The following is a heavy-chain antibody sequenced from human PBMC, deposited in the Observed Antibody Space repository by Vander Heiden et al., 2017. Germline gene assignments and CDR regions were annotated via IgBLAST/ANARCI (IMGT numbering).Heavy chain of an antibody. CDR2: IYPGDSDT. CDR3: ASRTTPWGDYYYGMDV. Sequence: EVQLVQSGAEVKKPGESLKISCKGSGSSFTTYWIGWVRQMPGKGLEWMGIIYPGDSDTRYSPSFQGQVTISADKSISTAYLQWSSLKASDTAMYYCASRTTPWGDYYYGMDVWGQGTTVTVSS. V-gene: IGHV5-51*01. CDR1: GSSFTTYW. D-gene: IGHD1-7*01. J-gene: IGHJ6*02.